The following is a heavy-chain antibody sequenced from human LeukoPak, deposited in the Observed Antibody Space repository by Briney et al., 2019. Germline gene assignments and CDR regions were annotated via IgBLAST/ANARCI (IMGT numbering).Heavy chain of an antibody. Sequence: GGSLRLSCAASGFTLTRYAMSWVRQAPGKGLEWVSAISGSGGSTYYADSVKGRFTISRDNSKNTLYLQMNSLRAEDTAVYYCAKAHYYYSSGYSDDWGQGTLVTVSS. V-gene: IGHV3-23*01. D-gene: IGHD3-22*01. J-gene: IGHJ4*02. CDR2: ISGSGGST. CDR3: AKAHYYYSSGYSDD. CDR1: GFTLTRYA.